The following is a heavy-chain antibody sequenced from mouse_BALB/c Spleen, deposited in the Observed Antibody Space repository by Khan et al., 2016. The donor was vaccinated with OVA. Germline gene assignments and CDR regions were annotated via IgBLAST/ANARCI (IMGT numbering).Heavy chain of an antibody. CDR1: GFSLTNYG. CDR3: ARQPYYHYNIMDY. CDR2: IWSDGST. V-gene: IGHV2-6-1*01. D-gene: IGHD2-10*01. Sequence: VQLQESGPGLAAPSQSLSITCTISGFSLTNYGVHWVRQPPGKGLEWLVVIWSDGSTNYNSVLKSRLTITKDNSQSQVFLKINSLQTDDTAIYFCARQPYYHYNIMDYWGQGTSVTVSS. J-gene: IGHJ4*01.